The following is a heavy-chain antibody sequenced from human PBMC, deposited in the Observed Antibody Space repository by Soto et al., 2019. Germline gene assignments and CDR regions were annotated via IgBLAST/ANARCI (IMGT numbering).Heavy chain of an antibody. V-gene: IGHV4-30-4*01. CDR3: ARAKLNSKYRYYGMDV. CDR2: IFYSGST. D-gene: IGHD4-4*01. Sequence: PSETLSLTCTVSGGSISSGDYYWSWIRQPPGKGLEWIGYIFYSGSTYYNPSLKSRVTISVDTSKNQFSLKLSSVTAADTAVYYCARAKLNSKYRYYGMDVWGQGTTVTVSS. CDR1: GGSISSGDYY. J-gene: IGHJ6*02.